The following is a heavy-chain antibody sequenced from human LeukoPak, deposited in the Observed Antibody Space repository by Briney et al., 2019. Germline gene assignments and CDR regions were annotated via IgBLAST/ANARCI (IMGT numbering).Heavy chain of an antibody. CDR2: INSDGSST. CDR1: GFTFTNYW. V-gene: IGHV3-74*01. CDR3: ARDVDNIVGANFHS. J-gene: IGHJ4*02. Sequence: GGSLRLSCVVSGFTFTNYWMHWVRQAPGKGLVWVSRINSDGSSTSYADSVKGRFTISRDYAKNTLYLQMNSLRAEDTAVYYCARDVDNIVGANFHSWGQGTLVTVSS. D-gene: IGHD1-26*01.